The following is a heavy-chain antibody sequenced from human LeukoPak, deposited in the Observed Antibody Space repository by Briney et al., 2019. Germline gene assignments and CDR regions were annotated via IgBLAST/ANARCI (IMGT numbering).Heavy chain of an antibody. CDR2: ISVSGGST. J-gene: IGHJ4*02. CDR3: TTLTMIVGTHFDY. CDR1: GFTFSNYA. Sequence: GGSLRLSCAASGFTFSNYAMSWVRQAPGEGLEWVSSISVSGGSTFYADSVKGRFTISRDNSKNTLYLQMNSLKTEDTAMYYCTTLTMIVGTHFDYWGQGTLVTVSS. D-gene: IGHD3-22*01. V-gene: IGHV3-23*01.